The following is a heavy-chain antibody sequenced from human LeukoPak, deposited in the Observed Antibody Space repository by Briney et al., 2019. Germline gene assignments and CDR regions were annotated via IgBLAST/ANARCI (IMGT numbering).Heavy chain of an antibody. V-gene: IGHV1-46*01. Sequence: ASVKVSCKASGYSFSGYDINWVRQATGQGLEWMGIFNPSGDTTSYAQKFQGRVTMTRDMSTSTVYMELSSLRSEDTAVYYCARGSNGGGLLFLSWRLDYWGQGTLVTVSS. CDR2: FNPSGDTT. CDR3: ARGSNGGGLLFLSWRLDY. D-gene: IGHD2-21*02. CDR1: GYSFSGYD. J-gene: IGHJ4*02.